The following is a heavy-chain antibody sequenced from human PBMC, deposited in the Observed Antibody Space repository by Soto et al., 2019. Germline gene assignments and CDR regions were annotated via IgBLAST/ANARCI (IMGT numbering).Heavy chain of an antibody. CDR1: GFTFSNYG. D-gene: IGHD1-26*01. CDR3: ASDLVGAADSYGLDV. V-gene: IGHV3-33*01. Sequence: QVQLVESGGGVVQPGRSLRLSCAASGFTFSNYGMHWVRQAPGKGLEWVAIILHDGNNKYYADSVRGRFIISRDNSKNRLYLQMNSLRAEDTAVYYCASDLVGAADSYGLDVWGQGTPVTVSS. CDR2: ILHDGNNK. J-gene: IGHJ6*02.